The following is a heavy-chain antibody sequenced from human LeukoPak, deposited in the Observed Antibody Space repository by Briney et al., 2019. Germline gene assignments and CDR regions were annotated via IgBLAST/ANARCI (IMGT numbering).Heavy chain of an antibody. CDR2: IYPADSDT. J-gene: IGHJ3*02. CDR1: GYSFASYW. Sequence: GESLKIACKGSGYSFASYWIGWVRQMPGKGLEWMGIIYPADSDTRYSSSFQGQVTISADKSISTAYVQWSSLKASDTAIYYCALAVIASAFDFDIWGQGTMVTVSS. V-gene: IGHV5-51*01. CDR3: ALAVIASAFDFDI. D-gene: IGHD2-21*01.